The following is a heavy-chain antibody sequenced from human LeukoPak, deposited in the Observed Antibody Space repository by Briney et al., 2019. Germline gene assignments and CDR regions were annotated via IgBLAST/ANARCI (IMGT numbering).Heavy chain of an antibody. Sequence: GGSLRLSCAASGFTFSSYSMNWVRQAPGKGLEWVSYISSSSSTIYYADSVEGRFTISRDNAKNSLYLQMNSLRAEDTAVYYCASSGYSNAFDIWGQGTMVTVSS. J-gene: IGHJ3*02. CDR1: GFTFSSYS. D-gene: IGHD3-22*01. CDR3: ASSGYSNAFDI. V-gene: IGHV3-48*01. CDR2: ISSSSSTI.